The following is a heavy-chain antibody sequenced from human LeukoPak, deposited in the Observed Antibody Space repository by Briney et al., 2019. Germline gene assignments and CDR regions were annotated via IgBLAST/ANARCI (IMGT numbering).Heavy chain of an antibody. J-gene: IGHJ5*02. CDR3: ARLGIAAAGTRDWFDP. V-gene: IGHV4-59*08. D-gene: IGHD6-13*01. Sequence: SETLSLTCTVSGGSISSYYWSWIRQPPGKGLEWIGYLYYSGRTNYNPSLKSRVTISVDTSKTQFSLKLSSVTAADTAVYYCARLGIAAAGTRDWFDPWGQGTLITVSS. CDR1: GGSISSYY. CDR2: LYYSGRT.